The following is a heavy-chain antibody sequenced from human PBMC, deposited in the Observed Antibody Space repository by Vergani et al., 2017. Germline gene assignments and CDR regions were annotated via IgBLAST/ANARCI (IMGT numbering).Heavy chain of an antibody. CDR3: ASKRGAWRAAYCHSYDF. V-gene: IGHV4-39*01. D-gene: IGHD2-15*01. Sequence: QVQLQESGPGLVKPSETLSLTCTVSGDSVISTDYHWGWIRQPPGKGLEWIGSMDYSGSTSYNPSLESRISISFETPKNQFSLRLTSVTAAATAVYYCASKRGAWRAAYCHSYDFWGPGTLVGVSS. J-gene: IGHJ4*02. CDR2: MDYSGST. CDR1: GDSVISTDYH.